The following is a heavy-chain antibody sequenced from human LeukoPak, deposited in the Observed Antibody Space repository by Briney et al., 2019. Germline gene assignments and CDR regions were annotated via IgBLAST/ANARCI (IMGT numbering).Heavy chain of an antibody. Sequence: SETLSLTCTVSEDSIDGGDNWWSWVRQHPGKGLEWIGNIYYGGTAYYNPSLKSRVTMSVDTSNNQFSLSLNSVTAADTAVYFCARVDPLDSSGFFFDSWGQGTLVTVSS. CDR2: IYYGGTA. V-gene: IGHV4-31*03. D-gene: IGHD6-25*01. CDR3: ARVDPLDSSGFFFDS. J-gene: IGHJ4*02. CDR1: EDSIDGGDNW.